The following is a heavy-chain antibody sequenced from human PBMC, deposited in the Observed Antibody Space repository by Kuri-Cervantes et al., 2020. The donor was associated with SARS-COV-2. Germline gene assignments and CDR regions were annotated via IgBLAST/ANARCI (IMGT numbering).Heavy chain of an antibody. J-gene: IGHJ6*02. CDR1: GASISPYY. CDR2: IYYSGSV. D-gene: IGHD2-2*01. CDR3: ARSAAAFYGMDV. Sequence: SETLSLTCSVSGASISPYYWTWIRQPPGKGLEWIGHIYYSGSVNYNPSLMSRLTISVDKSKNQVSLKLTSVTAADTAVYYCARSAAAFYGMDVWGQGTTVTVSS. V-gene: IGHV4-59*01.